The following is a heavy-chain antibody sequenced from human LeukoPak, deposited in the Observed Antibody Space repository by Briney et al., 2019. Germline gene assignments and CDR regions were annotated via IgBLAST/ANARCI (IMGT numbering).Heavy chain of an antibody. CDR3: AKDRSSSCLDY. CDR2: ISYDGSNK. CDR1: GFTFSSYA. D-gene: IGHD6-13*01. J-gene: IGHJ4*02. Sequence: PGRSLRLSCAASGFTFSSYAMHWVRQAPGKGLEWVAVISYDGSNKYYADSVKGRFTISRDNSKNTLYLQMNSLRAEDTAVYYCAKDRSSSCLDYWGQGTLVTVSS. V-gene: IGHV3-30*04.